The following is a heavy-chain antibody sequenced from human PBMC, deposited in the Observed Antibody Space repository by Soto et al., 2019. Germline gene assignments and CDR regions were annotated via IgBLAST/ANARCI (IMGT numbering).Heavy chain of an antibody. CDR1: GFTFSSYS. CDR3: ARVPRIIGHDNWFDP. CDR2: ISSSSSTI. J-gene: IGHJ5*02. D-gene: IGHD3-3*01. V-gene: IGHV3-48*02. Sequence: GGSLRLSCASSGFTFSSYSMNLVRQAPGKGLEWVSYISSSSSTIHYADSFKGRFTVSRDNAKNSLNLQMNSLRDEDTAVYYCARVPRIIGHDNWFDPWGQGTLVTVSS.